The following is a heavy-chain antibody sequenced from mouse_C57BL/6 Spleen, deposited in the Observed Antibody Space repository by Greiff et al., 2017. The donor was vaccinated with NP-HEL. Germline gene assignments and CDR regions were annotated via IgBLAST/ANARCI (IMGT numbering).Heavy chain of an antibody. CDR3: AIPYGSSYWYFDV. CDR2: IHPSASDT. V-gene: IGHV1-74*01. CDR1: GYTFTSYW. Sequence: QVQLQQSGAELVKPGASVKVSCKASGYTFTSYWMHWVKQRPGQGLEWIGRIHPSASDTNYNQKFKGKATLTVAKSSSTAYMQLSSLTSEDSAVYYCAIPYGSSYWYFDVWGTGTTVTVSS. J-gene: IGHJ1*03. D-gene: IGHD1-1*01.